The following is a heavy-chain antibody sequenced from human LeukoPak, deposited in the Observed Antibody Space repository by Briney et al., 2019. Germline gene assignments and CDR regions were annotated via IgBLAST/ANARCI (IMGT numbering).Heavy chain of an antibody. V-gene: IGHV1-2*02. CDR3: ARNRVGATHWDAFDI. D-gene: IGHD1-26*01. CDR2: INSNSGGT. Sequence: GASVKVSCKASGYTFTGYYMHWVRQAPGQGLEWMGWINSNSGGTNYAQKFQGRVTMTRDTSISTAYMELSRLRSDDTAVYYCARNRVGATHWDAFDIWGQGTMVTVSS. CDR1: GYTFTGYY. J-gene: IGHJ3*02.